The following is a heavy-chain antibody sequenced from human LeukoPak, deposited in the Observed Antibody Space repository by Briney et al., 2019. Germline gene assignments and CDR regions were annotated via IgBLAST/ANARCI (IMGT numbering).Heavy chain of an antibody. Sequence: PGGSLRLSCAASGFTFSDYYMSWIRQAPGKGLEWVSYISSSSSYTNYADSVKGRFTISRDNAKNSLYLQMNSLRAEDTAVYYCARASSILYYYYGMDVWGQGTTVTVSS. CDR3: ARASSILYYYYGMDV. CDR2: ISSSSSYT. J-gene: IGHJ6*02. CDR1: GFTFSDYY. V-gene: IGHV3-11*05. D-gene: IGHD5-24*01.